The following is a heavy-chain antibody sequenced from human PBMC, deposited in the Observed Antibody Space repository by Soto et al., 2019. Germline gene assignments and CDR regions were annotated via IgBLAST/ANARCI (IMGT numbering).Heavy chain of an antibody. D-gene: IGHD3-22*01. CDR2: IYYSGST. CDR1: GGSISSGGYY. Sequence: SETLSLTCTVSGGSISSGGYYWSWILQHPGKGLEWIGYIYYSGSTYYNPSLKSRVTISVDTSKNQFSLKLSSVTAADTAVYYCARDDSSGYSFDYWGQGTLVTVSS. CDR3: ARDDSSGYSFDY. J-gene: IGHJ4*02. V-gene: IGHV4-31*03.